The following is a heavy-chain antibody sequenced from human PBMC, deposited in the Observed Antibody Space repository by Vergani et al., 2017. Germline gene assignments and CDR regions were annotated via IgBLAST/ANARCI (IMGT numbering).Heavy chain of an antibody. CDR1: GYIFTSYD. CDR2: MNPNSGNT. Sequence: QVQLVQSGAEVKKPGASVKVSCKASGYIFTSYDINWVRQATGQGLEWMGWMNPNSGNTGYAQKFQGRVTMTRNTSISTAYMELSSLRSEDTAVYYCAEDGAVAGKGGSYYYYYMDVWGKGTTVTVSS. J-gene: IGHJ6*03. V-gene: IGHV1-8*01. CDR3: AEDGAVAGKGGSYYYYYMDV. D-gene: IGHD6-19*01.